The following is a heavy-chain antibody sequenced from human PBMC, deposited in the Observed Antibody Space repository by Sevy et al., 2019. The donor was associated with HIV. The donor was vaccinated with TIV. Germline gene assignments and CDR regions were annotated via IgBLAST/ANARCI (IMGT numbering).Heavy chain of an antibody. D-gene: IGHD3-22*01. V-gene: IGHV1-18*04. CDR3: AREGYYDSSGYWARDDAFDI. CDR1: GYTFTSYG. CDR2: ISAYNGNT. J-gene: IGHJ3*02. Sequence: ASVKVSCKASGYTFTSYGISWVRQAPGQGLEWMGWISAYNGNTNYAQKLQGRVTMTTGTSTSTAYMELRSLRSDDTAVYYCAREGYYDSSGYWARDDAFDIWGQGTMVTVSS.